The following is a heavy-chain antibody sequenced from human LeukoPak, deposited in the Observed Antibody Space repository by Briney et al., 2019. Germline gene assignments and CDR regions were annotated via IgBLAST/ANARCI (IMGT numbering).Heavy chain of an antibody. CDR2: IDNDGTST. D-gene: IGHD5-18*01. CDR3: ARDRGYTFDY. J-gene: IGHJ4*02. Sequence: GGSLRLSCTASGFTFSRYWMHWVRQAPGKGLVWVSRIDNDGTSTSYAPSVKGRFTISRDNAKNTLYLQMNSLRAEDTAVYYCARDRGYTFDYWGQGNLVTVSS. V-gene: IGHV3-74*01. CDR1: GFTFSRYW.